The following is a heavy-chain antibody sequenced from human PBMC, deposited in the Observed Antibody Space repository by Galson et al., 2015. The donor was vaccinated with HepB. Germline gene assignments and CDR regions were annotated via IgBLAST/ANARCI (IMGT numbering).Heavy chain of an antibody. CDR2: ISGSGGST. Sequence: SLRLSCAASGFTFSSYAMSWVRQAPGKGLEWVSAISGSGGSTYYADSVKGRFTISRDNSKNTLYLQMDSLRAEDTAVYYCAKAGQQQLVRYFDYWGQGTLVTVSS. D-gene: IGHD6-13*01. V-gene: IGHV3-23*01. J-gene: IGHJ4*02. CDR3: AKAGQQQLVRYFDY. CDR1: GFTFSSYA.